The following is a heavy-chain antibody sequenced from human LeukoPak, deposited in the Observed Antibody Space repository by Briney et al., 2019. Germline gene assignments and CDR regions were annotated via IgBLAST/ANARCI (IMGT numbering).Heavy chain of an antibody. D-gene: IGHD3-16*01. V-gene: IGHV3-48*01. CDR2: ISSSSSTI. CDR3: AKARLMLVGFDP. J-gene: IGHJ5*02. CDR1: GFTFSSYS. Sequence: GGSLRLSCAASGFTFSSYSMNWVRQAPGKGLEWVSYISSSSSTIYYADSVKGRFTISRDNSKNTLFLQMNSLRAEDTAVYYCAKARLMLVGFDPWGQGTLVTVSS.